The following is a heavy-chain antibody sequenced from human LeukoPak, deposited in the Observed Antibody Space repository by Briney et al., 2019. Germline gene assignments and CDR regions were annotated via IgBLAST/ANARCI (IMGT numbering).Heavy chain of an antibody. D-gene: IGHD5-18*01. V-gene: IGHV1-69*01. CDR1: GGTFSSYA. CDR2: IIPIFGTA. CDR3: ARAGYSYVEVFSGGQAFDY. J-gene: IGHJ4*02. Sequence: ASVKVSCKASGGTFSSYAISWVRQAPGQGLEWMGGIIPIFGTANYAQKFQGRVTITADESTSTAYMELSSPRSEDTAVYYCARAGYSYVEVFSGGQAFDYWGQGTLVTVSS.